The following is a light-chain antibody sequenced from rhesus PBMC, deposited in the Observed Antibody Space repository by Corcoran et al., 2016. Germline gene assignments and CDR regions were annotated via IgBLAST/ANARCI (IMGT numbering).Light chain of an antibody. V-gene: IGKV3-31*02. Sequence: EIVMTQSPATLSLSPGETATISCRTSQSVSSKLAWYQQKPGEAPRLLIYGASSRATGIPDRFSGSGAVTDFTLTISSLEPEDFAGYYCQETSNLSLTFGGGTKVEIK. CDR2: GAS. J-gene: IGKJ4*01. CDR1: QSVSSK. CDR3: QETSNLSLT.